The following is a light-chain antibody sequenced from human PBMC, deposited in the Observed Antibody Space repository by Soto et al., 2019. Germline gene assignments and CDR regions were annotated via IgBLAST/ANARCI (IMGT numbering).Light chain of an antibody. V-gene: IGKV1-5*01. CDR1: QSISSW. Sequence: DIQMTQSPSTLSASVGDRVTITCRASQSISSWLAWYQQKPGKAPKLLIYGASSLESGVPSRFIGSGSGTEFTLTISSLQPDDFATYYCQQYNSYDMWSFGQGTKVELK. CDR2: GAS. J-gene: IGKJ1*01. CDR3: QQYNSYDMWS.